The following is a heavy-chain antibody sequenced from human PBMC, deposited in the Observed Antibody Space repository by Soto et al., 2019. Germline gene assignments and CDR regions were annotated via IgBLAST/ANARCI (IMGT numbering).Heavy chain of an antibody. J-gene: IGHJ4*02. V-gene: IGHV3-7*01. D-gene: IGHD2-8*02. CDR1: GFIFSDFW. CDR2: VKPDGSDE. CDR3: ATERYWSFEY. Sequence: VYSGGSLRLSCAASGFIFSDFWMSCVRQAPGRGLEWVANVKPDGSDEYYVDSVRGRFSISRDNAKDSLYLQLSSLRAEDTAVYYCATERYWSFEYWGQGALVTVSS.